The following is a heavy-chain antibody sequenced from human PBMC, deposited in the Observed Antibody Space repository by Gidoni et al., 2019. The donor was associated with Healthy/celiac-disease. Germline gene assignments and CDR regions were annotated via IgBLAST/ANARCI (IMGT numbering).Heavy chain of an antibody. CDR1: GFTFSSYS. V-gene: IGHV3-48*01. J-gene: IGHJ4*02. CDR2: ISSSSSAI. Sequence: EVQLVESGGGLVQPGGSLRLSCAASGFTFSSYSMNWVRQAPGKGLGCVSYISSSSSAIYYADSVKGRFTISRDNAKNSLYLQMNSLRAEDSALYYCARDLAAAGKIDYWGQGTLVTVSS. CDR3: ARDLAAAGKIDY. D-gene: IGHD6-13*01.